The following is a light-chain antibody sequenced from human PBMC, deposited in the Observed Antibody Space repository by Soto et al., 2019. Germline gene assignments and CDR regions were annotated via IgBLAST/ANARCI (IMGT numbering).Light chain of an antibody. V-gene: IGKV3-15*01. Sequence: EIVMTQSPATLSVSPGERATLSCRASQSVSSILAWYQQKPGQAPRLLIYGASTRATGIPARFSGSGSGTEFTLTTSRLQSEDFAVYYCQQYNNRPITFGGGTKVDIK. J-gene: IGKJ4*01. CDR1: QSVSSI. CDR2: GAS. CDR3: QQYNNRPIT.